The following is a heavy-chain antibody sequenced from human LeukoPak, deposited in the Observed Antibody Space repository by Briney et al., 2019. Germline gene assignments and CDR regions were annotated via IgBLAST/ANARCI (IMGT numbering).Heavy chain of an antibody. CDR1: GYTFTSYD. D-gene: IGHD6-13*01. V-gene: IGHV1-8*03. Sequence: VKVSCKASGYTFTSYDINWVRQATGQGLEWMGWMNPNSGNTGYAQKFQGRVTITRNTSISTAYMELSSLRSEDTAVYYCARVRSSSWYRRDAFDIWGQGTMVTVSS. CDR3: ARVRSSSWYRRDAFDI. J-gene: IGHJ3*02. CDR2: MNPNSGNT.